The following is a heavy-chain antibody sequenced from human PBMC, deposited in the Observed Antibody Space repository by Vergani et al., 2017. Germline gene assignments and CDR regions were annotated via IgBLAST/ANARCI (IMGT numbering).Heavy chain of an antibody. J-gene: IGHJ4*02. V-gene: IGHV5-51*01. CDR1: GYSFTNYW. CDR3: ARLYGRDSSGIKYFDY. CDR2: IHPADSDT. Sequence: EVQLVQSGAEVKKPGESLKISCQLSGYSFTNYWIGWVRQMPGKGLEWMGIIHPADSDTRYSPSFQGQVTISVDKSISTAYLQRSSLRASDSAMYYCARLYGRDSSGIKYFDYWGQGTLVTVSS. D-gene: IGHD3-22*01.